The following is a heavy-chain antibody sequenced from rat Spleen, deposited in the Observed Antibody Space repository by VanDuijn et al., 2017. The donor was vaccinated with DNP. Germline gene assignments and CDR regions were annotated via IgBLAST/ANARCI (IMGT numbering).Heavy chain of an antibody. J-gene: IGHJ4*01. D-gene: IGHD1-8*01. CDR3: ARDYSSWMDA. CDR2: IINSGGNT. Sequence: EVQLVESGGGLVQPGRSLKLSCVASGFIFSNYWMTWIRQAPGKGLEWIASIINSGGNTYYPESVRGRFTISRDNAKSTLYLQMDSLRSEDTATYYCARDYSSWMDAWGQGASVTVSS. V-gene: IGHV5-31*01. CDR1: GFIFSNYW.